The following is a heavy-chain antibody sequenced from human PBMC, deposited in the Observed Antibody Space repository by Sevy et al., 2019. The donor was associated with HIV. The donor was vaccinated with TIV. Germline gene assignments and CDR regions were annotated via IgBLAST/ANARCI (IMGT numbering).Heavy chain of an antibody. D-gene: IGHD1-26*01. V-gene: IGHV1-18*01. CDR2: ITPDSGDT. J-gene: IGHJ4*02. CDR3: ARGRAPDNGRYYFDS. Sequence: ASVKVSCKASGYIFGIYDISWVRQAPGQGLEWRGWITPDSGDTNYAQKLQGRVTMTTDTSTRTSYMELRSLTSDDAGVYYCARGRAPDNGRYYFDSWSQGTLVTVSS. CDR1: GYIFGIYD.